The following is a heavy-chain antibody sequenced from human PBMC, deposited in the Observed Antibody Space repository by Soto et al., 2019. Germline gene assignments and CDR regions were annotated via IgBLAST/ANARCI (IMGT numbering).Heavy chain of an antibody. D-gene: IGHD6-19*01. CDR3: ARGDAPPFRVAAWYFDL. J-gene: IGHJ2*01. V-gene: IGHV3-30-3*01. CDR1: GFTFSRNA. CDR2: ISHDGDNK. Sequence: QVQLVESRGGVVQPGRSLRLSCAASGFTFSRNAMHWVRQAPGKGLEWVAVISHDGDNKYYADSVKGRFTISRDSSKNTLYLQMHRLRTEDTAVYYCARGDAPPFRVAAWYFDLWGRGTLVSVS.